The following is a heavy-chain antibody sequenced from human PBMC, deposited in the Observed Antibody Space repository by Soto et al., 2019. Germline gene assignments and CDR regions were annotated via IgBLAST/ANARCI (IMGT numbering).Heavy chain of an antibody. V-gene: IGHV3-74*01. CDR2: MNEDGGTT. CDR3: ASHQSGRADV. J-gene: IGHJ6*01. CDR1: GFTFSSYW. Sequence: GGSLRLSCAASGFTFSSYWMHWVRQAPGKGLVWVSRMNEDGGTTDYADSVKGRFTISRDNAKNTPYRQMNSLRVEDTAVYYCASHQSGRADVSGQGTTVTDSS. D-gene: IGHD3-10*01.